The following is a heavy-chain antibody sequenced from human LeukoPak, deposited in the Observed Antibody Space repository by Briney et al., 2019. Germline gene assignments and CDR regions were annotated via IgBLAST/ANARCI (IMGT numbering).Heavy chain of an antibody. CDR3: ARERGRDAFDI. CDR2: IYYSGST. V-gene: IGHV4-59*01. Sequence: PSETLSLTCTVSGGSISSYYWSWIRQPPGKGLEWIGYIYYSGSTNYNPSLKSRVTISVDTSKNQFSLKLSSATAADTAVYYCARERGRDAFDIWGQGTMVTVSS. J-gene: IGHJ3*02. CDR1: GGSISSYY.